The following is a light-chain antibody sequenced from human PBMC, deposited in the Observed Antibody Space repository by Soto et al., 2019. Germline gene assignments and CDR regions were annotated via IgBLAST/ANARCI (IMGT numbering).Light chain of an antibody. Sequence: QSVLTQSPSVSASLGASVKLTCALSSGHSSYAIAWHQQQPEKGPRALMKLNSDGSHTRGDGIPDRFSGSSSGAERYLTISSLQSEDEADYYCQTWGTGILVFGGGTKLTVL. CDR2: LNSDGSH. CDR1: SGHSSYA. J-gene: IGLJ3*02. V-gene: IGLV4-69*01. CDR3: QTWGTGILV.